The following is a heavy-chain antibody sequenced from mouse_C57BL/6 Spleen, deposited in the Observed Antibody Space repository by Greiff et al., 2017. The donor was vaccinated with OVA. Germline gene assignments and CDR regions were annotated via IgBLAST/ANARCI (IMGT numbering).Heavy chain of an antibody. CDR1: GYAFSSSW. CDR3: ARSRDGYCVWAY. Sequence: QVQLQQSGPELVKPGASVKISCKASGYAFSSSWMNWVKQRPGKGLEWIGRIYPGDGDTNYNGKFKGKATLTADKSSSTAYMQLRSLTSEDSSVYVWARSRDGYCVWAYWGQGTSVTVSA. V-gene: IGHV1-82*01. D-gene: IGHD2-3*01. J-gene: IGHJ4*01. CDR2: IYPGDGDT.